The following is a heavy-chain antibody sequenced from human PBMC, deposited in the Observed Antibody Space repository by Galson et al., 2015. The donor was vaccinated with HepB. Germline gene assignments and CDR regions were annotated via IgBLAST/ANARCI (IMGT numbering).Heavy chain of an antibody. V-gene: IGHV3-48*02. J-gene: IGHJ3*02. CDR2: ISSSSSTI. Sequence: SLRLSCAASGFTFSSYSMNWVRQAPGKGLEWVSYISSSSSTIYYADSVKGRFTISRDNAKNSLYLQMNSLRDEDTAVYYRAGEWELLPSSAFDIWGQGTMVTVSS. CDR1: GFTFSSYS. D-gene: IGHD1-26*01. CDR3: AGEWELLPSSAFDI.